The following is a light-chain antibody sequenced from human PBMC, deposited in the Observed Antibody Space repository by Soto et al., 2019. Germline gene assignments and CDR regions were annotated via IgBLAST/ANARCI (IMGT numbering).Light chain of an antibody. J-gene: IGKJ1*01. V-gene: IGKV3-20*01. CDR3: QQYGSSPRWT. CDR1: QSVGSRF. CDR2: GTF. Sequence: DSALTQTPGALSLSAGERATLSCRASQSVGSRFLAWYQQKPGQAPRLLISGTFSRATGIPDRFSGSGSGTDFTLTISRLEPEDFAVYFCQQYGSSPRWTFGQGTKVDI.